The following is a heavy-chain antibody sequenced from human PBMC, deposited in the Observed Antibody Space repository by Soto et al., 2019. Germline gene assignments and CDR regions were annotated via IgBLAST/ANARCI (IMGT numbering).Heavy chain of an antibody. J-gene: IGHJ6*02. CDR2: IYDTGISGYTPST. CDR1: GGSITASY. Sequence: PSETLSLTCTDSGGSITASYWSWIRRPPGQGLEWIAYIYDTGISGYTPSTSYNPSLKSRVTMSVDTSKSQFSLKLTSVTAADTAVYYCARGEDAFFYYGLDVWGQGITVTSP. V-gene: IGHV4-59*01. CDR3: ARGEDAFFYYGLDV.